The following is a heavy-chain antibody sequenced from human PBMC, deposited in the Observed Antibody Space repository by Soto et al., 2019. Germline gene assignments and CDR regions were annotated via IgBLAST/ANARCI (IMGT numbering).Heavy chain of an antibody. CDR1: GGSISIYY. CDR2: IYYSGST. Sequence: SETLSLTCTVSGGSISIYYWRWIRHPPGKGLEWIGYIYYSGSTNYNPSLKSRVTISVDTSKNQFSLKLSSVTAADTAVYYCARDNYDGEPRHYYGMDVWGQGTTVTVSS. CDR3: ARDNYDGEPRHYYGMDV. J-gene: IGHJ6*02. D-gene: IGHD3-10*01. V-gene: IGHV4-59*01.